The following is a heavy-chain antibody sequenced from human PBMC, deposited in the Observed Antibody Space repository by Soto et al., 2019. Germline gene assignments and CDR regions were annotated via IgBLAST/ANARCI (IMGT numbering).Heavy chain of an antibody. D-gene: IGHD6-13*01. CDR1: GYTFTSYG. V-gene: IGHV1-18*01. CDR2: ISAYNGNT. CDR3: ARDLKGYSSSWPSKFDP. J-gene: IGHJ5*02. Sequence: ASVKVSCKASGYTFTSYGISWVRQAPGQGLEWMGWISAYNGNTNYAQKLQGRVTMTTDTSTSTAYMELRSLRSDDTAVYYCARDLKGYSSSWPSKFDPWGQGTRVTVSS.